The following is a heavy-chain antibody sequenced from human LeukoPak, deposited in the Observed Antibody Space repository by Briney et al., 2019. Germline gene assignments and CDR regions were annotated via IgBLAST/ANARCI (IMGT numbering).Heavy chain of an antibody. D-gene: IGHD2-21*01. CDR2: ISSSSSYI. J-gene: IGHJ3*02. CDR1: GFTFSSYS. V-gene: IGHV3-21*01. CDR3: ARDQHIVVVSDAFDI. Sequence: GGSLRLSCAASGFTFSSYSMNWVRQAPGKGLEWVSSISSSSSYIYYADSVKGRFTISRDNAKNSLYLQMNSLRAEDTAVYYCARDQHIVVVSDAFDIWGQGTMVTVSS.